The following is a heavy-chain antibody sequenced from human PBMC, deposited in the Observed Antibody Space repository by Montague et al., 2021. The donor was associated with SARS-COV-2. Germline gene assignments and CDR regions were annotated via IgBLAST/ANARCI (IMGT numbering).Heavy chain of an antibody. Sequence: SLRLSCAASGFTFSSYAMHWVRQAPGKGLEWVAVISYDGSNKYYADSVKGRFTISRDNSKNTLYLQMNSLRAEDTAVYYCARDPHIVVVMYYFDYWGQGTLVTVSS. CDR1: GFTFSSYA. D-gene: IGHD2-21*01. CDR3: ARDPHIVVVMYYFDY. V-gene: IGHV3-30*04. CDR2: ISYDGSNK. J-gene: IGHJ4*02.